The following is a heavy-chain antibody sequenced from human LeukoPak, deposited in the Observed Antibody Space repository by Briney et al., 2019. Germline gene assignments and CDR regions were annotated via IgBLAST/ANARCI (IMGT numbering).Heavy chain of an antibody. V-gene: IGHV3-74*01. J-gene: IGHJ4*02. D-gene: IGHD3-10*01. CDR3: ARDFRSSYDY. CDR2: INSDGSSI. CDR1: GFTFSSYW. Sequence: GGSLRLSCAASGFTFSSYWMHWVSQAPGKGLVWVSRINSDGSSITYADFVKGRFTISRDNAENTLYLQMNSLRAEDTAVYYCARDFRSSYDYWGQGTLVTVSS.